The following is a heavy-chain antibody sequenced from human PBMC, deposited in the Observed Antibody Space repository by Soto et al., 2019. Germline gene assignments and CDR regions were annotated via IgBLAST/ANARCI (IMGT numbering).Heavy chain of an antibody. CDR1: GFTVSSNY. D-gene: IGHD1-20*01. J-gene: IGHJ4*02. CDR2: LYSGGST. Sequence: TGGSLRLSCAASGFTVSSNYMSWVRQAPGKGLEWVSVLYSGGSTYYADSVKGRVTVSRDNSKNTLYLQMTSLRVEDTAVYYCARGITGNRGFDYWGQGTLVTVSS. V-gene: IGHV3-66*01. CDR3: ARGITGNRGFDY.